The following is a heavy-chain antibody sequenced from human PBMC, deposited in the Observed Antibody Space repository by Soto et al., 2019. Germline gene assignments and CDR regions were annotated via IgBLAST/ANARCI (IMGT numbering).Heavy chain of an antibody. CDR1: GGTFSSYA. V-gene: IGHV1-69*13. CDR2: IIPIFGTA. D-gene: IGHD2-2*01. CDR3: VRAPAYHTLYYYYYGMDV. Sequence: ASVKVSCKASGGTFSSYAISWVRQAPGQGLEWMGGIIPIFGTANYAQKFQGRVTITADESTSTAYMELSSLRSEDTAVYYCVRAPAYHTLYYYYYGMDVWGQGTTVTVSS. J-gene: IGHJ6*02.